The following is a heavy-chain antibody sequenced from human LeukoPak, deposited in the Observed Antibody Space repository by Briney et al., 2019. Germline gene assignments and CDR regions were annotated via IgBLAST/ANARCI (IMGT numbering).Heavy chain of an antibody. J-gene: IGHJ4*02. D-gene: IGHD6-19*01. CDR1: GGSISSSSYY. CDR2: IYYSGST. V-gene: IGHV4-39*01. Sequence: PSETLSLTCTVSGGSISSSSYYWGWIRQPPGKGLEWIGSIYYSGSTYYNPSLKSRVTISVDTSKNQFSLKLSSVTAADTAVYYCARHSGDGSGWWERFDYWGQGTLVTVSS. CDR3: ARHSGDGSGWWERFDY.